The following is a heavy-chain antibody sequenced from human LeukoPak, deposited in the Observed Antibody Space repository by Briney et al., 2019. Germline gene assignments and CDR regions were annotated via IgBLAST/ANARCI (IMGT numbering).Heavy chain of an antibody. CDR3: ARGGDYDEAFDI. J-gene: IGHJ3*02. V-gene: IGHV1-2*02. CDR1: GYTFTGYY. Sequence: GASVKVSCKASGYTFTGYYMHWVRQAPGQGLEWMGWINPNSGGTNYAQKFQGRVTITTDESTSTAYVELSSLRSEDTAVYYCARGGDYDEAFDIWGQGTIVTVSS. D-gene: IGHD4-17*01. CDR2: INPNSGGT.